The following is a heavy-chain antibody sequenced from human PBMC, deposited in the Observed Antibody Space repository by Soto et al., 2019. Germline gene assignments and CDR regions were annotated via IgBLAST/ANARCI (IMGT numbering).Heavy chain of an antibody. CDR2: VTSRGDTT. D-gene: IGHD3-16*01. J-gene: IGHJ4*02. V-gene: IGHV3-23*01. Sequence: EVHLLQSGGGLVQPVGSLRLSCAASGFIFSNYAMNWVRQAPGKGLEWVSIVTSRGDTTYYADSVKGRFTISRDNSKNTLYLQVNSLTAEDTTVYYCAKDRLGGGLDYWGQGTLVSVSS. CDR1: GFIFSNYA. CDR3: AKDRLGGGLDY.